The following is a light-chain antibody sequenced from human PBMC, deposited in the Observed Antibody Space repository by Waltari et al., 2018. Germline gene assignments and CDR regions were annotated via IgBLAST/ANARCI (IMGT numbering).Light chain of an antibody. CDR1: SNDVGGYNS. CDR3: SSQSSNDVVL. CDR2: DVR. V-gene: IGLV2-14*01. Sequence: QSALTQPASVSGSPGQSVTIFCAGTSNDVGGYNSVSWYQEHPGQAPRVIIYDVRDRPSGVSDRVSGSKSGNTASLTISGLQAEDEADYYCSSQSSNDVVLFGGGTKLTVL. J-gene: IGLJ2*01.